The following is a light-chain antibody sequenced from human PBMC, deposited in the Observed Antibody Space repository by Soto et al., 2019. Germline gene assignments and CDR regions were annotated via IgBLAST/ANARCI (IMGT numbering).Light chain of an antibody. V-gene: IGKV1-5*01. CDR3: QQYNTYSALT. Sequence: DIQMTQSPSTLSASVGDRVTITCRASQSISTWLAWYQQKLGKAPRLLMYDASSLESGVTSRFSGSRFGTDFTLTISSLQPDDFATYYCQQYNTYSALTFGGGTKVEIK. J-gene: IGKJ4*01. CDR2: DAS. CDR1: QSISTW.